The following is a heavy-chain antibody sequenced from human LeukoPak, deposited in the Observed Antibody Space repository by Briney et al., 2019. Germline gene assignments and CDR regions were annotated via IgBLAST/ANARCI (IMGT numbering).Heavy chain of an antibody. V-gene: IGHV3-64*01. CDR3: ARGPHCGGDCYSYYYYYYMDV. J-gene: IGHJ6*03. Sequence: PGGSLRLSCAASGFTFSSYATHWVRQAPGKGLEYVSAISSNGGSTYYANSVKGRFTISRDNSKNTLYLQMGSLRAEDMAVYYCARGPHCGGDCYSYYYYYYMDVWGKGTTVTVSS. CDR2: ISSNGGST. CDR1: GFTFSSYA. D-gene: IGHD2-21*02.